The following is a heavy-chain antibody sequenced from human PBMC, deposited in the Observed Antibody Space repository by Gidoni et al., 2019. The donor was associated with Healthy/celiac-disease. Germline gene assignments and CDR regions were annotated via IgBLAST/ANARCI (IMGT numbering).Heavy chain of an antibody. CDR2: IDYSGNT. CDR1: GASISSSSSY. J-gene: IGHJ6*03. CDR3: ARRAPKRYYMDV. V-gene: IGHV4-39*01. Sequence: QLQLQESGPGLVKPSETLSLTCTVSGASISSSSSYWGWIRQPPGKGLEWMGSIDYSGNTYYNPSLKSRVTISVDTSKNQFSLKLSSVTAADTAVYYCARRAPKRYYMDVWGKGTTVTVSS. D-gene: IGHD1-1*01.